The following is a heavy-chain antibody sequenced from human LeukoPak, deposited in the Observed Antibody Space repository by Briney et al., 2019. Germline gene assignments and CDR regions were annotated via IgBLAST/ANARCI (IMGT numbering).Heavy chain of an antibody. Sequence: GGSLRLSCAAPGFMFNNYGMHWVRQGPGKGLEWLAFIRYDGVTKYYAESAKGRFTISRDNSKNTLYLQMNSLRAEDTAVYYCARGGVWFGDHYYMDVWGKGTTVTVSS. CDR3: ARGGVWFGDHYYMDV. V-gene: IGHV3-30*02. CDR1: GFMFNNYG. J-gene: IGHJ6*03. D-gene: IGHD3-10*01. CDR2: IRYDGVTK.